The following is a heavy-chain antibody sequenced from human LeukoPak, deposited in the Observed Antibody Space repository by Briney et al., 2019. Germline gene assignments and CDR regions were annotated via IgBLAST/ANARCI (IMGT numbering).Heavy chain of an antibody. V-gene: IGHV4-59*01. CDR1: GGSISSYY. Sequence: SETLSLTCTVSGGSISSYYWSWIRQPPGKGLEWIGYIYYSGSTNYNPSLKSRVTISVDTSKNQFSLKLSSVTAADTAVYYCASRKGGFDYWGQGTLVTVSS. CDR2: IYYSGST. D-gene: IGHD3-16*01. CDR3: ASRKGGFDY. J-gene: IGHJ4*02.